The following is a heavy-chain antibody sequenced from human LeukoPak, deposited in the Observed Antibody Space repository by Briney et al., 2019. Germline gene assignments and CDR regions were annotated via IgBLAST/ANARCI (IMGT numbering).Heavy chain of an antibody. Sequence: PGGSLRLSCAASGFTFSSYAMSWVRQAPGKGLEWVSAISGSGGSTYYADSVKGRFTISRDNSKNTLYLQMNSLRAEDTAVYYCAKEGSIAARGGPYYYYMDVWGKGTTVTVSS. CDR1: GFTFSSYA. CDR2: ISGSGGST. D-gene: IGHD6-6*01. V-gene: IGHV3-23*01. J-gene: IGHJ6*03. CDR3: AKEGSIAARGGPYYYYMDV.